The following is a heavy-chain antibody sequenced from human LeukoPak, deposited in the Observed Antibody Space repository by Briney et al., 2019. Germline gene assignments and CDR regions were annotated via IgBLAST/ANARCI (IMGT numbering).Heavy chain of an antibody. V-gene: IGHV3-30*01. D-gene: IGHD2-8*02. J-gene: IGHJ4*02. CDR2: ISYDGSNK. CDR1: GFTFSSYA. Sequence: GRSLRLSCAASGFTFSSYAMHWVREAPGEGLEWVAVISYDGSNKYYADSVKGRFTISRDNSKNTLYLQMNSLRAEDTAVYYCARDAVLTASFDYWGQGTLVTVSS. CDR3: ARDAVLTASFDY.